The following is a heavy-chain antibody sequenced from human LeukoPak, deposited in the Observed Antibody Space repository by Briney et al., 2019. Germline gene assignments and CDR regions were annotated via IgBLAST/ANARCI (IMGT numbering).Heavy chain of an antibody. V-gene: IGHV4-34*01. CDR2: INHSGST. CDR1: GGSFSGYY. CDR3: ARARGYLNWFDP. Sequence: SETLPLTCAVYGGSFSGYYWSWIRQPPGKGLEWIGEINHSGSTNYNPSLKSRVTISVDTSKNQFSLKLSSVTAADTAVYYCARARGYLNWFDPWGQGTLVTVSS. J-gene: IGHJ5*02. D-gene: IGHD5-18*01.